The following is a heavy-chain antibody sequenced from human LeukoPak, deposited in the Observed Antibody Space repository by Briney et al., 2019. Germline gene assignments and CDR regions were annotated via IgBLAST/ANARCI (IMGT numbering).Heavy chain of an antibody. CDR3: AIDCSGGSCGHDY. J-gene: IGHJ4*02. CDR1: GYSISSNNW. Sequence: SETLSLTCAVSGYSISSNNWWAWIRQPPGKGLGWIGYIYYSGNTYYNPYNPSLTSRVTMSVDTPKNQFSLQLDSVTEIDTAMYNCAIDCSGGSCGHDYWGQGTLVTVSS. CDR2: IYYSGNT. V-gene: IGHV4-28*03. D-gene: IGHD2-15*01.